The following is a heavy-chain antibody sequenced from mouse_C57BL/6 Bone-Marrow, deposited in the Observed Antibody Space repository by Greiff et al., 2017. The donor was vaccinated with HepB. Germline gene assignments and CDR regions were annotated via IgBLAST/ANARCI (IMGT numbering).Heavy chain of an antibody. D-gene: IGHD4-1*01. CDR3: VRQTGPYYFDY. V-gene: IGHV10-1*01. J-gene: IGHJ2*01. CDR1: GFSFNTYA. CDR2: IRSKSNNYAT. Sequence: EVQGVESGGGLVQPKGSLKLSCAASGFSFNTYAMNWVRQAPGKGLEWVARIRSKSNNYATYYADSVKDRFTISRDDSESMLYLQMNNLKTEDTAIYYCVRQTGPYYFDYWGQGTTLTVSS.